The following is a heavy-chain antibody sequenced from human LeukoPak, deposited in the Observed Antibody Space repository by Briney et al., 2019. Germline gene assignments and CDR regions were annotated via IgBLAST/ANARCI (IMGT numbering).Heavy chain of an antibody. J-gene: IGHJ4*02. D-gene: IGHD3-22*01. CDR2: VNPNSGGT. CDR1: GYTFTVYY. V-gene: IGHV1-2*02. Sequence: ASVTLSCKASGYTFTVYYMHWVRHAPGQGLEWVGWVNPNSGGTHYSQKFQGRVTMTRDTAISTAYMELSRLRSDDTAVYYCARMRAVPYYDSSGRFDYWGQGTLVTVPS. CDR3: ARMRAVPYYDSSGRFDY.